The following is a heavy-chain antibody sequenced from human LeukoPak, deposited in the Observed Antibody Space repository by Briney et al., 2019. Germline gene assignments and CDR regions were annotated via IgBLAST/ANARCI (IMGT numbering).Heavy chain of an antibody. D-gene: IGHD6-13*01. CDR2: IYYSGST. CDR3: ARGYSSSWPVIYGMDV. V-gene: IGHV4-59*01. Sequence: SETLSLTCTVSGGSISSYYWSWIRQPPGKGLEWIGYIYYSGSTNYNPSLKSRVTISVDTSKNQFSLKLSSVTAADTAVYYCARGYSSSWPVIYGMDVWGQGTTVTVSS. J-gene: IGHJ6*02. CDR1: GGSISSYY.